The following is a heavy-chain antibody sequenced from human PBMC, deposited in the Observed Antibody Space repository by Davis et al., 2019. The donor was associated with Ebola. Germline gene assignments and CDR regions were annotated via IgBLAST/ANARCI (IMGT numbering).Heavy chain of an antibody. CDR1: GYSFTTYW. D-gene: IGHD6-6*01. J-gene: IGHJ4*02. Sequence: GESLKISCKGSGYSFTTYWIGWMRQMPGKGLEWMGIIYPSDSDTRYSPSFQGQVTISVDKSFSTAYLQWSSLRSSDTAMYYCARVEGYTSSSGRPYYFDYWGQGTLVTVSS. CDR2: IYPSDSDT. V-gene: IGHV5-51*01. CDR3: ARVEGYTSSSGRPYYFDY.